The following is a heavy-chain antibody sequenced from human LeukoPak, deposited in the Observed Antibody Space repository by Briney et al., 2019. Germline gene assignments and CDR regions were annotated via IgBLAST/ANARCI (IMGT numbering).Heavy chain of an antibody. CDR3: ATSRTLDY. CDR1: GFTVSSNY. V-gene: IGHV3-53*01. CDR2: IYSGGST. D-gene: IGHD3/OR15-3a*01. Sequence: GGSLRLSCAASGFTVSSNYMSWVRQAPGKGLDWVSVIYSGGSTYYADSVKGRFTISRDNSKNTLYLQMNSLRAEDAAVYYCATSRTLDYWGQGTLVTVSS. J-gene: IGHJ4*02.